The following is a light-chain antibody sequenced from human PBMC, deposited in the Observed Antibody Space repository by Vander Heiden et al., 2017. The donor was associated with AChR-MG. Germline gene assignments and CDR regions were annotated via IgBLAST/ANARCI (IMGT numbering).Light chain of an antibody. Sequence: EIVMTQSPATLSVSPGERATLSCRASQNVGINLAWYQQKPGQAPRLLIYGASTRATGIPARFSGSGSGTEFTLTVSSLQSEDFAVYYCQHYNNGPPEITFGQGTRLEIK. CDR1: QNVGIN. CDR3: QHYNNGPPEIT. V-gene: IGKV3-15*01. CDR2: GAS. J-gene: IGKJ5*01.